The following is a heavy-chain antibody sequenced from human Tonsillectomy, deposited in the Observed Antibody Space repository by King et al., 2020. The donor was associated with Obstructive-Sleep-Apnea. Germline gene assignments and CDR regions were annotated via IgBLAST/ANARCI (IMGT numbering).Heavy chain of an antibody. Sequence: QLQESGPGLVKPSQTLSLTCTVSGGSISSGDYYWSWIRQAPGKGLEWIGYIYYSGSTYYNPSLKSRVTISVDTSKNQFSLKLSSLTAADTAVYYCARNPTVSYYFDYWGQGTLVTVSS. V-gene: IGHV4-30-4*01. J-gene: IGHJ4*02. CDR1: GGSISSGDYY. D-gene: IGHD4-17*01. CDR2: IYYSGST. CDR3: ARNPTVSYYFDY.